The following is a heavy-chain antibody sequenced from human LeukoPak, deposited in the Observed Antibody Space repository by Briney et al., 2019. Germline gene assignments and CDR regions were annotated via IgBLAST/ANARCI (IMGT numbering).Heavy chain of an antibody. Sequence: GGSLRLSCAASGLTFSSYWMSWVRQAPGKGLEWVANIKQDGSEKYYVDSVKGRFTISRDNAKNSLYLQMNSLRAEDTAVYYCARTDYGSGSYWSWGQGTLVTVSS. CDR1: GLTFSSYW. D-gene: IGHD3-10*01. CDR2: IKQDGSEK. J-gene: IGHJ5*02. V-gene: IGHV3-7*03. CDR3: ARTDYGSGSYWS.